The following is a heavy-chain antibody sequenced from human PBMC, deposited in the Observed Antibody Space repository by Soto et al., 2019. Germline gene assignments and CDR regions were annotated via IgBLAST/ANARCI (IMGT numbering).Heavy chain of an antibody. CDR3: ARGFLVTAAIPRYFDY. V-gene: IGHV1-3*01. Sequence: ASVKVSCKASGYTFTSYAMHWVRQAPGQRLEWMGWINAGNGNTKYSQKFQGRVTITRDTSASTAYMELSSLRSEDTAVYYCARGFLVTAAIPRYFDYWGQGTLVTVSS. CDR1: GYTFTSYA. D-gene: IGHD2-2*01. J-gene: IGHJ4*02. CDR2: INAGNGNT.